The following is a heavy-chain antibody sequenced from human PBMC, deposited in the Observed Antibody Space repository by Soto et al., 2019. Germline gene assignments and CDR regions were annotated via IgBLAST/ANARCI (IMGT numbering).Heavy chain of an antibody. CDR1: GGSITTGGSY. Sequence: QVQLQESGPGLVKPSQTLSLTCTVSGGSITTGGSYWSWIRQHPGKGLEWIGNIYHSGNTYYNPSLKSRLTISVATSKNHFSLMVDSVTAADTAVYYCARARFQVLYGKPYFDSWGKGTRVTVSS. D-gene: IGHD2-2*02. V-gene: IGHV4-31*03. J-gene: IGHJ4*02. CDR3: ARARFQVLYGKPYFDS. CDR2: IYHSGNT.